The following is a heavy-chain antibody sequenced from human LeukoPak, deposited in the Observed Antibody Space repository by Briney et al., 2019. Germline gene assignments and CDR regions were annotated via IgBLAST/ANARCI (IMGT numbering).Heavy chain of an antibody. CDR2: IRQDGSEK. Sequence: PGGSLRLSCAASGFTFSSYVMSWVRQAPGKGLEWVANIRQDGSEKSYVDSVKGRFTISRDNAKNSLYLQMNSLRVEDTAVYYCATPPALTGAYYWGQGTLVTVSS. J-gene: IGHJ4*02. D-gene: IGHD7-27*01. V-gene: IGHV3-7*03. CDR1: GFTFSSYV. CDR3: ATPPALTGAYY.